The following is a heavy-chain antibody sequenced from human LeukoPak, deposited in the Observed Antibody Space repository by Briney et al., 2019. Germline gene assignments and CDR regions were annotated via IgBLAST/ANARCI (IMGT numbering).Heavy chain of an antibody. CDR3: ARCYDSLCLYMDV. Sequence: GESLKISCKGSGYSFTNFWIGWVRQMPGKGLEWMGIIYPDDSDTRRSPSFQGQVTISADKSINTAYLQWNSLKASDTAMYYCARCYDSLCLYMDVWGKGTAVTVSS. CDR1: GYSFTNFW. CDR2: IYPDDSDT. D-gene: IGHD3-3*01. V-gene: IGHV5-51*01. J-gene: IGHJ6*03.